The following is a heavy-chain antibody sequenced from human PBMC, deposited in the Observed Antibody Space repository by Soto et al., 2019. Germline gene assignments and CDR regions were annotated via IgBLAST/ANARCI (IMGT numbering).Heavy chain of an antibody. Sequence: DVQLVASGGGLVQPGGSLSLSCADSGFTLGTYSMNWVRQAPGKGLEWISYISSSRSIVYYADSVKGRFTISRDNSRSSLYLQMISLSEEYTAVYYCARPYRDRWSIYYGMDVWGQGHQVIVSS. V-gene: IGHV3-48*02. J-gene: IGHJ6*02. CDR1: GFTLGTYS. CDR2: ISSSRSIV. D-gene: IGHD2-15*01. CDR3: ARPYRDRWSIYYGMDV.